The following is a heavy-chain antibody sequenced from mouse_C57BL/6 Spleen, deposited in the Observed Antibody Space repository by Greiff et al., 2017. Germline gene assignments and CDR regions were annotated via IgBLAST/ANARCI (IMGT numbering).Heavy chain of an antibody. CDR1: GFTFTDYY. CDR3: ARPSHYYGSSSWFAY. CDR2: IRNKANGYTT. J-gene: IGHJ3*01. V-gene: IGHV7-3*01. D-gene: IGHD1-1*01. Sequence: EVKLVESGGGLVQPGGSLSLSCAASGFTFTDYYMSWVRQPPGKALEWLGFIRNKANGYTTEYSASVKGRFTISRDNSQSILSLQMNALRAEDSATYYCARPSHYYGSSSWFAYWGQGTLVTVSA.